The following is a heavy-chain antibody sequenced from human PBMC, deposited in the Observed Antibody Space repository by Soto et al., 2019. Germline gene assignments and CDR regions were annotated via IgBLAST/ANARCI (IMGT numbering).Heavy chain of an antibody. Sequence: ASVKVSCKASGYGLTGYYMHWVRRAPGQGLEWMGITNPRDGSTSYAQRFQGRVTMTSDTSTSTVYMEMSSLRSDDTAMYFCAKSYVTSRPIDFWGQGTLVTVSS. CDR1: GYGLTGYY. CDR2: TNPRDGST. J-gene: IGHJ4*02. V-gene: IGHV1-46*01. D-gene: IGHD3-10*02. CDR3: AKSYVTSRPIDF.